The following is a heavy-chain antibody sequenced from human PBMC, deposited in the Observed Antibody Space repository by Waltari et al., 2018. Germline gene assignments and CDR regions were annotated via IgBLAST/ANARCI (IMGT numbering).Heavy chain of an antibody. CDR1: GFTFSSSC. V-gene: IGHV3-7*01. D-gene: IGHD6-13*01. J-gene: IGHJ4*02. Sequence: EVQVVESGGGLVQPGGSMRLSCAASGFTFSSSCMTWVREATGKGLEWVGKSKTDGSEKYYVDSVKGRFTISRDNTKNSLYLQMSSLRAEDTAVYYCAIGGVETSWYWRYWGQGTLVTVSS. CDR2: SKTDGSEK. CDR3: AIGGVETSWYWRY.